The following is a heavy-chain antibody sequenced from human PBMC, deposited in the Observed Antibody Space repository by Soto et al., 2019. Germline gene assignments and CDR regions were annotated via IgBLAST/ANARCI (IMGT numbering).Heavy chain of an antibody. CDR3: AREGRIVVVPAVEDAFDI. V-gene: IGHV1-8*01. Sequence: ASVKVSCKASGYTFTSYDINWVRQANGQGLEWMGWMNPNSGNTGYAQKFQGRVTMTRNTSISTAYMELSSLRSEDTAVYYCAREGRIVVVPAVEDAFDIWGQGTMVTVSS. CDR2: MNPNSGNT. CDR1: GYTFTSYD. D-gene: IGHD2-2*01. J-gene: IGHJ3*02.